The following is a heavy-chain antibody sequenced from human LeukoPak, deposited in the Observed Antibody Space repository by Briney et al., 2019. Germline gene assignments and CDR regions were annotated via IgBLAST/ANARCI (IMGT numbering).Heavy chain of an antibody. CDR2: ISSSSSYI. CDR3: ARDAPAYYDSSAFDY. CDR1: GFTFSSYS. D-gene: IGHD3-22*01. Sequence: GGSLRLSCAASGFTFSSYSMSWVRQAPGKGLEWGSSISSSSSYIYYADSVKGRFTISRDNAKTSLYLQMNSLRAEDTAVYYCARDAPAYYDSSAFDYWGQGTLVTVSS. J-gene: IGHJ4*02. V-gene: IGHV3-21*01.